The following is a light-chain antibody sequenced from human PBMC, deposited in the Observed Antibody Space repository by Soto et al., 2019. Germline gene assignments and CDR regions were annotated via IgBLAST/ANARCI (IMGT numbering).Light chain of an antibody. J-gene: IGKJ4*01. CDR3: QQYNSYSPA. CDR1: QGINHY. V-gene: IGKV1-16*01. Sequence: DIQMTQSPSSRSASVGDRVTITCRARQGINHYLAWFQQKPGKVPKLLIYDASSLESGVPSRFSGSRSGTEFTLTISSLQPDAFATYYCQQYNSYSPAFGGGTKVDIK. CDR2: DAS.